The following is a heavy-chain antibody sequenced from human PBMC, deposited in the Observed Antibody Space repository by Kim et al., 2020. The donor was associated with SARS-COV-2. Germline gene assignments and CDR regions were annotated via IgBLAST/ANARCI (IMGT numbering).Heavy chain of an antibody. CDR2: IYYSGST. D-gene: IGHD3-3*01. J-gene: IGHJ4*02. V-gene: IGHV4-59*01. CDR1: GGSISSYY. Sequence: SETLSLTCTVSGGSISSYYWSWVRQPPGKGLEWVWYIYYSGSTSYNPTPTSRGTISVSTSKNQFSLKVSPVTVAATAVDYCSWGRILGISDYGSQGTLV. CDR3: SWGRILGISDY.